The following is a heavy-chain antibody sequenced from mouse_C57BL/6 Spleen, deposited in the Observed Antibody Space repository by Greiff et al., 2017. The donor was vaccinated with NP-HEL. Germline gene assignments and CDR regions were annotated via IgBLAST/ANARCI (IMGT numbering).Heavy chain of an antibody. J-gene: IGHJ4*01. V-gene: IGHV1-82*01. D-gene: IGHD4-1*01. CDR1: GYAFTSSW. CDR2: IYPGDGGT. Sequence: QVQLQQSGPELVKPGASVKISCKASGYAFTSSWMNWVKQRPGKGLEWIGRIYPGDGGTNYNGKFKGKATLTVDKSSSTAYMQLSSLTSEDSAVYFCARTGTGDNSAMDYWGQGTSVTVSS. CDR3: ARTGTGDNSAMDY.